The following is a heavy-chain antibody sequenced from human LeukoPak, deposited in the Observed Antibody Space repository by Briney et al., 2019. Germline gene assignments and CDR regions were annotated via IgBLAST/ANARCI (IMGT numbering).Heavy chain of an antibody. J-gene: IGHJ6*02. Sequence: SETLSLTCTVSGGSISSYYWSWIRQPPGKGLEWIGYIYYSGSTNYNPSLKSRVTISVDTSKNQFSLKLSSVTAADTAVYYCARGRAADHYYYYGMDVWGQGTTVTVSS. CDR3: ARGRAADHYYYYGMDV. V-gene: IGHV4-59*01. CDR2: IYYSGST. CDR1: GGSISSYY. D-gene: IGHD6-13*01.